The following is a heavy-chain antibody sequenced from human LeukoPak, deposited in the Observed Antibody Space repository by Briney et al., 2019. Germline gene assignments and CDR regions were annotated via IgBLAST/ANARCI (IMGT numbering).Heavy chain of an antibody. D-gene: IGHD4-23*01. J-gene: IGHJ6*03. CDR1: GGSIIGYY. Sequence: SETLSLTCTVSGGSIIGYYWSWIRQPPGKGLEWIGFISYSGSTYYNPSLKSRVTISVDTSKNQFSLKLTSVTAADTAVYYCARNSHYYYYMDVWGIGTTVTVSS. CDR2: ISYSGST. V-gene: IGHV4-30-4*08. CDR3: ARNSHYYYYMDV.